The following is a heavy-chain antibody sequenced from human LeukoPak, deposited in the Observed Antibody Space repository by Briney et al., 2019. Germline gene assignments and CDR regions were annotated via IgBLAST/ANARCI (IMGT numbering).Heavy chain of an antibody. CDR2: ISRSGGST. J-gene: IGHJ3*01. CDR1: GFTFSNYG. D-gene: IGHD3/OR15-3a*01. V-gene: IGHV3-23*01. CDR3: ARKGAGLDSFDL. Sequence: GGSLRLSCAASGFTFSNYGMSWVRQAPGKGLEWVSSISRSGGSTHYADSVKGRFVISRDTSKNTLHLQMNSLTAGDTAVYYCARKGAGLDSFDLWGQGTVVTVSS.